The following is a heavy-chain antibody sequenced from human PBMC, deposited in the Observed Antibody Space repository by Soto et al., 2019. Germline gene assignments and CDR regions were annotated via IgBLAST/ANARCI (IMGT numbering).Heavy chain of an antibody. CDR3: ARGLYSGWHYFDY. CDR2: IYYSGST. J-gene: IGHJ4*02. Sequence: TLSLTCTVFGGSISSGGYYWSWIRQHPGKGLEWIGYIYYSGSTYYNPSLKSRVTISVDTSKNQFSLKLSSVTAADTAVYYCARGLYSGWHYFDYWGQGTLVTVSS. D-gene: IGHD5-12*01. CDR1: GGSISSGGYY. V-gene: IGHV4-31*03.